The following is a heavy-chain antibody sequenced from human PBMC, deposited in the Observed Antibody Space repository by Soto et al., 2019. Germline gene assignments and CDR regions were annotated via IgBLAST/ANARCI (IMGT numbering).Heavy chain of an antibody. Sequence: PGGSLRLSCAASGFTFSSYGMHWVRQAPGKGLEWVAVISYDGSNKYYADSVKGRFTISRDNSKNTLYLQMNSLRAEDTAVYYCAKAAGYYGGNAYYYYGMDVWGQGTTVTVSS. CDR1: GFTFSSYG. CDR3: AKAAGYYGGNAYYYYGMDV. CDR2: ISYDGSNK. J-gene: IGHJ6*02. D-gene: IGHD4-17*01. V-gene: IGHV3-30*18.